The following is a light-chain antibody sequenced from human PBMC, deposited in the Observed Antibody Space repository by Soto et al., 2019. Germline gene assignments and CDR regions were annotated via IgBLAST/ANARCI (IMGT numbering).Light chain of an antibody. Sequence: DIQMTQSPSSLSASVGDRVTITCQARQDITNYLNWYQHKPGKAPKLLISDASNLKTGVPSRFSGSGSGTDFTFTISSLQPEDIATYYCQHYDDIPLTFGGGTKVEIK. CDR2: DAS. CDR1: QDITNY. V-gene: IGKV1-33*01. J-gene: IGKJ4*01. CDR3: QHYDDIPLT.